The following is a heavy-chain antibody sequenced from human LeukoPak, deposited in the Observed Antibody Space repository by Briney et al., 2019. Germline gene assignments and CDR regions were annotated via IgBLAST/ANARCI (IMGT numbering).Heavy chain of an antibody. V-gene: IGHV3-30*02. CDR2: IRYDGSNK. CDR3: AKDHFVYGLYELDY. D-gene: IGHD5/OR15-5a*01. CDR1: GFTFSSYG. J-gene: IGHJ4*02. Sequence: PGGSLRLSCAASGFTFSSYGMHWVRQAPGKGLEWVAFIRYDGSNKYYADSVKGRFTISRDNSKNTLYLQMNSLRAEDTAVYYCAKDHFVYGLYELDYWGQGTLVTVSS.